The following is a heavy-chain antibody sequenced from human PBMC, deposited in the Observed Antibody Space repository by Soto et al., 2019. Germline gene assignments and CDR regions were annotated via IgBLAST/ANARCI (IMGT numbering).Heavy chain of an antibody. CDR3: ASVTSMVRGVIDKCFDH. J-gene: IGHJ5*02. CDR1: GGTFSSYA. V-gene: IGHV1-69*01. Sequence: QVPLVQSGAEVKKPGSSVTVSCKASGGTFSSYAIHWVRQAPGQGLEWMGGIIPMYGPAKYAQRFQGRVTIAADESTTTVSMELTSLPAPAPAVCYCASVTSMVRGVIDKCFDHWGHGTLVTVSS. CDR2: IIPMYGPA. D-gene: IGHD3-10*01.